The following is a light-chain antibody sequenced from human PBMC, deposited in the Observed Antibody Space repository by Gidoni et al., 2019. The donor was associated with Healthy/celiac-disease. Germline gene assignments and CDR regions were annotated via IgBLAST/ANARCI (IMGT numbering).Light chain of an antibody. CDR2: AAS. Sequence: IQMTQSPSSLSASVGDRVTITCRSSQSISSYLNWYQQKPGKAPKLLIYAASSLQSGVPSRFSGSGSGTDFNLTISSMKPEDFATYYCQKSYSTPFTFGPGTKVDIK. J-gene: IGKJ3*01. CDR3: QKSYSTPFT. CDR1: QSISSY. V-gene: IGKV1-39*01.